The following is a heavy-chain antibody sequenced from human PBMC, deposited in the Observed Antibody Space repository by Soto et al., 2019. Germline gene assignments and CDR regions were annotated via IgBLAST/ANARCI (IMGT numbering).Heavy chain of an antibody. CDR3: ARDTRGYSYGYPDPYYYYGMDV. V-gene: IGHV4-30-4*01. J-gene: IGHJ6*02. CDR1: GSSISSGDYY. Sequence: SESPSLGRTVCGSSISSGDYYWCWIRQPPGKGLEWIGYIYYSGSTYYNPSLKSRVTISVDTSKNQFSLKLSSVTAADTAVYYCARDTRGYSYGYPDPYYYYGMDVWGQGTTVTVSS. D-gene: IGHD5-18*01. CDR2: IYYSGST.